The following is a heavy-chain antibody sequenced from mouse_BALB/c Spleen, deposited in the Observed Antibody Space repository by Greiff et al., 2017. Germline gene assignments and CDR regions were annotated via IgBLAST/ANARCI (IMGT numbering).Heavy chain of an antibody. D-gene: IGHD2-1*01. V-gene: IGHV6-6*02. CDR3: TRYGNYVRAMDY. Sequence: EVKLVESGGGLVQPGGSMKLSCVASGFTFSSYWMSWVRQSPEKGLEWVAEIRLKSDNYATHYAESVKGKFTISRDDSKSRLYLQMNSLRAEDTGIYYCTRYGNYVRAMDYWGQGTSVTVSS. CDR1: GFTFSSYW. CDR2: IRLKSDNYAT. J-gene: IGHJ4*01.